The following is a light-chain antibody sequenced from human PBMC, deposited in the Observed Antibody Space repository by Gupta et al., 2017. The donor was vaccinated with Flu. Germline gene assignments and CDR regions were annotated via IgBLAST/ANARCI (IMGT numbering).Light chain of an antibody. V-gene: IGLV2-14*01. CDR2: EVS. Sequence: SITISCTGTSSDVGGYNYVSWYQQHPGKAPKLMICEVSKRPSGVSNRFSGSKSGNTASLTISGLQAEDEADYYCTSYTSSNTQVFGTGTKVTVL. J-gene: IGLJ1*01. CDR1: SSDVGGYNY. CDR3: TSYTSSNTQV.